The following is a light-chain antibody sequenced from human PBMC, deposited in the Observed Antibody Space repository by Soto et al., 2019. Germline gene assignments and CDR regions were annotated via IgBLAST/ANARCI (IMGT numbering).Light chain of an antibody. CDR3: QQYYSTPPVT. J-gene: IGKJ3*01. CDR2: WAS. V-gene: IGKV4-1*01. Sequence: DIVMTQSPDSLAVSLGERATINCKSSQSVLYSSNNKNYLAWYQQKPGQPPKLLIYWASTRESGVPDRFSGRGSGADFTLTISSLQAEDVAVYYCQQYYSTPPVTFGPGTKVDIK. CDR1: QSVLYSSNNKNY.